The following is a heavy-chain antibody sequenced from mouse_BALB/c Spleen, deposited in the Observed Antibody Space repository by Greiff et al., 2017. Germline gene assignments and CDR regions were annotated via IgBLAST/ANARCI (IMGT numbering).Heavy chain of an antibody. CDR2: IDPSDSYT. CDR1: GYTFTSYW. CDR3: ARLPFDY. D-gene: IGHD2-12*01. V-gene: IGHV1-69*02. Sequence: VQLKQPGAELVKPGASVKLSCKASGYTFTSYWMHWVKQRPGQGLEWIGEIDPSDSYTNYNQKFKGKATLTVDKSSSTAYMQLSSLTSEDSAVYYCARLPFDYWGQGTTLTVSS. J-gene: IGHJ2*01.